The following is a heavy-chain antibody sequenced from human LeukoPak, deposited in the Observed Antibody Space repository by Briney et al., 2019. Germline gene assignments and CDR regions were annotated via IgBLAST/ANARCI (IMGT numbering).Heavy chain of an antibody. Sequence: ASVKVSCKASGYTFTSYGISWVRQAPGQGLEWMRWISAYNGNTNYAQKLQGRVTMTTDTSTSTAYMELRSLRSDDTAVYYCARTALKFTMVRGVTGFDYWGQGTLVTVSS. D-gene: IGHD3-10*01. V-gene: IGHV1-18*01. J-gene: IGHJ4*02. CDR3: ARTALKFTMVRGVTGFDY. CDR2: ISAYNGNT. CDR1: GYTFTSYG.